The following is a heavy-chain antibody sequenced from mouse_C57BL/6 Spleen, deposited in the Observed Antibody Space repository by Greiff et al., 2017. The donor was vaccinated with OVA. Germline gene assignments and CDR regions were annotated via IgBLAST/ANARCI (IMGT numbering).Heavy chain of an antibody. CDR3: ARRQLRGYFDY. CDR1: GYTFTSYW. J-gene: IGHJ2*01. CDR2: IDPSDSYT. Sequence: VQLQQPGAELVKPGASVKLSCKASGYTFTSYWMQWVKQRPGQGLEWIGEIDPSDSYTNYNQKFKGKATLTVDTSSSTAYMQLSSLTSEDSAVYYCARRQLRGYFDYWGQGTTLTVSS. D-gene: IGHD3-2*02. V-gene: IGHV1-50*01.